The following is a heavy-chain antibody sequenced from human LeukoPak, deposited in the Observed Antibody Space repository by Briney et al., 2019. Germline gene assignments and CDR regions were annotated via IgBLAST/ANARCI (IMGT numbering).Heavy chain of an antibody. J-gene: IGHJ6*03. D-gene: IGHD6-13*01. CDR1: GGSFSGSS. CDR3: ATAGKARSSNLEYYVDV. Sequence: SETLSLTCAVYGGSFSGSSWSWIRQPPEKGLEWIGEINHGGGTNYNPSFKSRPTISIDTSKDQFSLKLTSVTAADSAVYYCATAGKARSSNLEYYVDVWGKGTTVTVSS. CDR2: INHGGGT. V-gene: IGHV4-34*01.